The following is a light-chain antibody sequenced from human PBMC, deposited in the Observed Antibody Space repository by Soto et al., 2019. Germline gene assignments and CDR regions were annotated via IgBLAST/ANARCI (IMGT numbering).Light chain of an antibody. V-gene: IGKV1-9*01. CDR3: QQLNTYPFT. J-gene: IGKJ3*01. CDR2: AAS. CDR1: QSINNY. Sequence: DIQLTQSPSFLSASVGDRVTITCRASQSINNYLAWYQQKPGKAPNLLIYAASALQSGVPSRLSGSGSGTEFTLTISSLQPEDFATYYCQQLNTYPFTFGPGTKVDIE.